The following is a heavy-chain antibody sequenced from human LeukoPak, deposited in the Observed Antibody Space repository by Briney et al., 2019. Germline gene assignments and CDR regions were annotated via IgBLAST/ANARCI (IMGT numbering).Heavy chain of an antibody. D-gene: IGHD5-12*01. CDR2: IYSGGST. Sequence: GGSLRLSCTVSGFTVRSSYMSWVRQAPGKGLEWVSVIYSGGSTYYADSVKGRFTISRDNSKNTLYLQMNSLRAEDTAVYYCAAEGYSGYDSVYWGQGTLVTVSS. J-gene: IGHJ4*02. V-gene: IGHV3-66*02. CDR3: AAEGYSGYDSVY. CDR1: GFTVRSSY.